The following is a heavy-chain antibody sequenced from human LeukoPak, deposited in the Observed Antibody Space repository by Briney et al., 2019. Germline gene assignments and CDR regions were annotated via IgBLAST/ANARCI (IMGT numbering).Heavy chain of an antibody. CDR3: ARENYYDSSGYYYVSVPLDY. CDR1: GYTFTSYY. D-gene: IGHD3-22*01. CDR2: INPNSGGT. J-gene: IGHJ4*02. V-gene: IGHV1-2*04. Sequence: ASVKVSCKASGYTFTSYYMHWVRQAPGQGLEWMGWINPNSGGTNYAQKFQGWVTMTRDTSISTAYMELSRLRSDDTAVYYCARENYYDSSGYYYVSVPLDYWGQGTLVTVS.